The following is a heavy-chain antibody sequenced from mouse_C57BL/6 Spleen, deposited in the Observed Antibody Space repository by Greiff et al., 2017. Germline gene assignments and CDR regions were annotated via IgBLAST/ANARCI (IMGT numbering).Heavy chain of an antibody. V-gene: IGHV10-3*01. CDR1: GFTFNTYA. J-gene: IGHJ4*01. Sequence: EVKLVESGGGLVQPKGSLKLSCAASGFTFNTYAMHWVRQAPGKGLEWVARIRSKSSNYATYYADSVKDRFTISRDDSQSMLYLQMNNLKTEDTAMYYCVREGYYGSSYDYAMDYWGQGTSVTVSS. D-gene: IGHD1-1*01. CDR3: VREGYYGSSYDYAMDY. CDR2: IRSKSSNYAT.